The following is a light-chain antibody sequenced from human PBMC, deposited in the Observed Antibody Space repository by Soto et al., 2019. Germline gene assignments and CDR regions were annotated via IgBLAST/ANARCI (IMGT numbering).Light chain of an antibody. Sequence: EIVMTQSPATLSVSPGERATLSCRASQSVSSNLAWYQQKPGQAPRLLIYGASTRATGIPARFSGSGSETEFTLTISSLQSEDFAAYYCQQYNNWPSLTFGGGTKVDIK. CDR2: GAS. V-gene: IGKV3-15*01. CDR3: QQYNNWPSLT. J-gene: IGKJ4*01. CDR1: QSVSSN.